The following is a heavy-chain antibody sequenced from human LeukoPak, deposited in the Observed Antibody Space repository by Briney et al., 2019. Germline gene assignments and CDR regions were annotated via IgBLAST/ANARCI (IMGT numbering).Heavy chain of an antibody. CDR1: GGSISYYY. J-gene: IGHJ4*02. CDR3: ARGRGGVATIWVIVGYYFDY. V-gene: IGHV4-34*01. Sequence: SETLSLTCTVSGGSISYYYWSWIRQPPGKGLEWIGEINHSGSTNYNPSLKSRVTISVDTSKNQFSLKLSSVTAADTAVYYCARGRGGVATIWVIVGYYFDYWGQGTLVTVSS. CDR2: INHSGST. D-gene: IGHD5-12*01.